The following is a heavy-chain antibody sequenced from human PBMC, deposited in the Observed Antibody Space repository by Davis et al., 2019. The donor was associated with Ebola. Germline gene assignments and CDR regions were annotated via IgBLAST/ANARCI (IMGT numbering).Heavy chain of an antibody. J-gene: IGHJ5*02. CDR2: ISAYNGNT. CDR1: GYTFTRYG. CDR3: ARAVTMVLPSGWFDP. V-gene: IGHV1-18*01. D-gene: IGHD3-10*01. Sequence: AASVKVSCKASGYTFTRYGISWVRQAPGQGLEWMGWISAYNGNTNYAQNLQGRDTMTTDTSTSTAYMEVRSLRYDDTAVYYCARAVTMVLPSGWFDPWGQGTLVTVSS.